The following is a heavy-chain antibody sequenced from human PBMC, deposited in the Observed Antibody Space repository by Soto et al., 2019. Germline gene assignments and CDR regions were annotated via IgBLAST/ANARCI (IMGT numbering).Heavy chain of an antibody. CDR3: GRLEGLATISYYFDY. Sequence: SETLSLTCTVSGGSISNYYWSWIRQPPGKGLEWIGYIYYSGSTKYNPSLESRVTISADKSKNQFSLKLMSLSAADTAVYYCGRLEGLATISYYFDYWGQGALVTVSS. CDR1: GGSISNYY. J-gene: IGHJ4*02. CDR2: IYYSGST. D-gene: IGHD3-9*01. V-gene: IGHV4-59*08.